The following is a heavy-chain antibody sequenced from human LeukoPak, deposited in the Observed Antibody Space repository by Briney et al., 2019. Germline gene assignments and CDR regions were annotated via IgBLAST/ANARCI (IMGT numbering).Heavy chain of an antibody. CDR1: GGSISSYY. J-gene: IGHJ4*02. CDR3: ARDLLRGYSYGD. V-gene: IGHV4-59*01. CDR2: IYYSGST. D-gene: IGHD5-18*01. Sequence: PSETLSLTCTVSGGSISSYYWSWIRQPPGKGLEWIGYIYYSGSTNYNPSLKSRVTISVDTSKNQFSLKLSSVTAADTAVYYCARDLLRGYSYGDRGQGTLVTVSS.